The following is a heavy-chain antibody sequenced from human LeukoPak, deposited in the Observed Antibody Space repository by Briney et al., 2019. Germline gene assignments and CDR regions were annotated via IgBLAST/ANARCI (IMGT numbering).Heavy chain of an antibody. J-gene: IGHJ4*02. Sequence: GGSLRLSCAASGFTFSNYAMSWVRQAPGKGLVWVSAISGSGGSTYYADSVKGRFTISRDNSKNTLYLQMNSLRAEDTAVYYCAKDGQLSGYCSGGSCYFLDYWGQGTLVTVSS. D-gene: IGHD2-15*01. CDR2: ISGSGGST. CDR3: AKDGQLSGYCSGGSCYFLDY. CDR1: GFTFSNYA. V-gene: IGHV3-23*01.